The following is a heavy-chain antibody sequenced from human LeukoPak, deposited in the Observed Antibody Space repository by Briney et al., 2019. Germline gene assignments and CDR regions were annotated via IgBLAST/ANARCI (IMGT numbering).Heavy chain of an antibody. J-gene: IGHJ6*03. D-gene: IGHD2-2*01. V-gene: IGHV4-34*01. CDR1: GGSISSYY. Sequence: PSETLSLTCTVSGGSISSYYWSWIRQPPGKGLEWIGEINHSGGTNYNPSLKSRVTISVDTSKNQFSLKLTSVTAADTAVYYCARTGYCSSTSCTYYYFYYYLDVWGTGTTVTVSS. CDR2: INHSGGT. CDR3: ARTGYCSSTSCTYYYFYYYLDV.